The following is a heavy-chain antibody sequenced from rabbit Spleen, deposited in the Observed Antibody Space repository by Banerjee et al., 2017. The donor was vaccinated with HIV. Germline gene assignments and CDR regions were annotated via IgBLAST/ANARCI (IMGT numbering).Heavy chain of an antibody. V-gene: IGHV1S45*01. CDR1: GFSFSDRDV. CDR2: INVYTGKP. D-gene: IGHD8-1*01. CDR3: ARDAASSFSSYGMDL. Sequence: QEQLEESGGGLVKPEGSLTLTCKASGFSFSDRDVMCWVRQAPGKGLEWIACINVYTGKPVYATWAKGRFTISKTSSTAVTLQMTSLTAADTATYFCARDAASSFSSYGMDLWGPGTLVTVS. J-gene: IGHJ6*01.